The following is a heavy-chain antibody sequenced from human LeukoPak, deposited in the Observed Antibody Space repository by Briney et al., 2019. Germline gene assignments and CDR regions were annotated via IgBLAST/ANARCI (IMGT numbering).Heavy chain of an antibody. Sequence: SETLSLSCTVSGGSITSSSYYWGWIRQPPGKGLEWIGTIYHSGSTYYNPSLKSRVTISVDTSKNQFSLKLSSVTAADTAVYYCARDRGYYDSSGPLYYFDYWGQGTLVTVSS. CDR2: IYHSGST. CDR1: GGSITSSSYY. V-gene: IGHV4-39*02. D-gene: IGHD3-22*01. CDR3: ARDRGYYDSSGPLYYFDY. J-gene: IGHJ4*02.